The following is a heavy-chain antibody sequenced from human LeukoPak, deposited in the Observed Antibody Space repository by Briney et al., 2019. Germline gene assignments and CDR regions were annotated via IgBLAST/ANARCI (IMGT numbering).Heavy chain of an antibody. J-gene: IGHJ4*02. CDR3: AKEARVVVGFDY. CDR1: GFSVSSNY. V-gene: IGHV3-53*01. D-gene: IGHD2-15*01. Sequence: PGGSLRLSCAASGFSVSSNYMSWVRQAPGKGLECVSVIYSGGSTYYADSVKGRFTISRDNSKNTLYLQMNSLRAEDTAVYYCAKEARVVVGFDYWGQGTLVTVSS. CDR2: IYSGGST.